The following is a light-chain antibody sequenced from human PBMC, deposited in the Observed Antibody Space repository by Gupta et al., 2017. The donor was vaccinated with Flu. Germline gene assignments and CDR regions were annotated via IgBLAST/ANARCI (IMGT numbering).Light chain of an antibody. CDR1: SSDVGRYNL. Sequence: QSALTQPAFVPGSPQQSITISCAVTSSDVGRYNLVSWYQHHPGKAPQLIISEVNKRPSGVSNRCSGSKSGNEASLTISGLQAEDEDDYYCCSQAGPGSSYVFGGGTKVTVL. CDR2: EVN. J-gene: IGLJ1*01. CDR3: CSQAGPGSSYV. V-gene: IGLV2-23*02.